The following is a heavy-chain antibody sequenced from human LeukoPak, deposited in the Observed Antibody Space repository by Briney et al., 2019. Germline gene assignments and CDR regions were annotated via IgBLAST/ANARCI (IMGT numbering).Heavy chain of an antibody. CDR2: ISGSGGST. Sequence: GGSLSLSCAASGFTFSSYAMSWVRQAPGQGLEWVSAISGSGGSTYYADPVKGRFTISRDNSKNTLYLQMNSLRAEDTGVYYCAKDRPFYYGGFDYWGQATLVGVPS. D-gene: IGHD4-23*01. CDR3: AKDRPFYYGGFDY. J-gene: IGHJ4*02. CDR1: GFTFSSYA. V-gene: IGHV3-23*01.